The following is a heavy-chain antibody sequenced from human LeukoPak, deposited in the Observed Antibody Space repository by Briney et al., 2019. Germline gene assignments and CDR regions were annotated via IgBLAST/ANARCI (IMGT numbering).Heavy chain of an antibody. J-gene: IGHJ4*02. CDR2: IDAGNGDT. CDR3: ARGSTSDWPLDH. CDR1: GYTFSDYA. D-gene: IGHD2-2*01. V-gene: IGHV1-3*01. Sequence: ASVKVSCKASGYTFSDYAMHWVRQAPGQRFGWMGWIDAGNGDTRYSQKFQGRVTITRDTSESTAYIELRSLRSEDTAMYYCARGSTSDWPLDHWGQETLVTISS.